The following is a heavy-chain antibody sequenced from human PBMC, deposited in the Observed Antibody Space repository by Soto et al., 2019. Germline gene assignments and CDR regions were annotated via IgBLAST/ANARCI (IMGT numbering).Heavy chain of an antibody. CDR3: AREAGWQRMVPYD. J-gene: IGHJ4*02. Sequence: QVQLVQSGTEVKKPGASVNVSCKAFGYTFTSYGFSWVRQVPGQGLEWLGWISAFNGDTQYAQTMKGRVTVTTDTSTTTVHMELRSLTPADTAVYYCAREAGWQRMVPYDWGQGTLVTVS. CDR1: GYTFTSYG. V-gene: IGHV1-18*04. D-gene: IGHD6-25*01. CDR2: ISAFNGDT.